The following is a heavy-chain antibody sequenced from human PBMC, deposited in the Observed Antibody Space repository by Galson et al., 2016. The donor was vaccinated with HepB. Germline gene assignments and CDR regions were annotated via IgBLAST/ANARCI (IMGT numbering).Heavy chain of an antibody. CDR1: GGSISSSSYY. D-gene: IGHD3-10*01. J-gene: IGHJ4*02. CDR2: IFYSGST. Sequence: ETLSLTCTVSGGSISSSSYYWGWIRQPPGKGLEWIGSIFYSGSTYYNSSLQSRVIISVDTSKNQFSLKLSSVTAADTAVYYCARWDGPYHYDSGSYFYWGQGTLVTVSS. V-gene: IGHV4-39*01. CDR3: ARWDGPYHYDSGSYFY.